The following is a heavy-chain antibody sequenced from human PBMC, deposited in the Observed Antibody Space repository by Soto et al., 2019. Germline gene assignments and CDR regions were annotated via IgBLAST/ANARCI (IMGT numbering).Heavy chain of an antibody. D-gene: IGHD3-16*02. CDR2: IYYSGST. J-gene: IGHJ5*02. Sequence: SETLSLTCTVSGGSISSYYWSWIRQPPGKGLEWIGYIYYSGSTNYDPSLKSRVTISVDTSKNQFSLKLSSVTAADTAVYYCARRTWGSYRSNWFDPWGQGTLVTVSS. CDR3: ARRTWGSYRSNWFDP. CDR1: GGSISSYY. V-gene: IGHV4-59*08.